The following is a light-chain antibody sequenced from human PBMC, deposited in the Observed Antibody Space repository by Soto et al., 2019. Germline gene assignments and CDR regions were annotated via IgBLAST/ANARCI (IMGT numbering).Light chain of an antibody. CDR3: QQRSNWLT. CDR1: LDVNSY. Sequence: EIVLTQSPGTLSLSPGDRATLSCRASLDVNSYLAWYQQKPGQAPRLLIYDASNRATGIPARFSGSGSGTDFTLTISSLEPEDFAVYYCQQRSNWLTFGGGTKVDIK. CDR2: DAS. V-gene: IGKV3-11*01. J-gene: IGKJ4*01.